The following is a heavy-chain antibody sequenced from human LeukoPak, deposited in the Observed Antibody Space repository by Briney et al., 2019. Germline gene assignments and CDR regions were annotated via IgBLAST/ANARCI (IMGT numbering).Heavy chain of an antibody. CDR3: ARSAYDSSGYYSGSFDY. D-gene: IGHD3-22*01. V-gene: IGHV3-20*01. J-gene: IGHJ4*02. CDR2: INWNGGST. CDR1: GFTFDDYA. Sequence: GRSLRLSCAASGFTFDDYAMHWVRQAPGKGLEWVSGINWNGGSTGYADSVKGRFTISRDNAKNSLYLQMNSLRAEDTALYHCARSAYDSSGYYSGSFDYWGQGTLVTVSS.